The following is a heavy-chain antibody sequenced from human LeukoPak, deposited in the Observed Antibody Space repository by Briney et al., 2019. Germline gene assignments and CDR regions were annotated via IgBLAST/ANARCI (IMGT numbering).Heavy chain of an antibody. D-gene: IGHD3-3*01. CDR1: GYSFTNYW. Sequence: GESLKISWKGSGYSFTNYWIGWVRQMPGKGLEWMGIIYPGDSDTRYSPSFQGQVTISADKSISTAYLQWSSLKASDTAMYYCARANFRSGYSFSGFDYWGQGTLVTVSS. CDR3: ARANFRSGYSFSGFDY. CDR2: IYPGDSDT. V-gene: IGHV5-51*01. J-gene: IGHJ4*02.